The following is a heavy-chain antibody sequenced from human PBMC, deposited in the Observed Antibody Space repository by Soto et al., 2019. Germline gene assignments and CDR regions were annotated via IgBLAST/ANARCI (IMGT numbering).Heavy chain of an antibody. V-gene: IGHV1-69*13. CDR1: GGTFSSYA. J-gene: IGHJ5*02. CDR3: ASRTYTGSYYEGNWFDP. CDR2: IIPIFGTA. D-gene: IGHD1-26*01. Sequence: LVKVSCKASGGTFSSYAISWVRQAPGQGLEWMGGIIPIFGTANYAQTFQGRVTINADESTSTAYMELRSLRSEDTAVYYCASRTYTGSYYEGNWFDPWGQGTLVTVSS.